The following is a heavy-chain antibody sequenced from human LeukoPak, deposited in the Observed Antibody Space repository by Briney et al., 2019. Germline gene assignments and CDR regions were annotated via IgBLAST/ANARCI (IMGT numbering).Heavy chain of an antibody. J-gene: IGHJ5*02. CDR3: ARDTETTNWFDP. CDR1: EYTFTGYY. D-gene: IGHD4-17*01. Sequence: GASVKVSCKASEYTFTGYYMHWVRQAPGQGLEWMGWINPNSGGTNYAQKFQGRVTMTRDTSISTAYMELSRLRSDDTAVYYCARDTETTNWFDPWGQGTLVTVSS. V-gene: IGHV1-2*02. CDR2: INPNSGGT.